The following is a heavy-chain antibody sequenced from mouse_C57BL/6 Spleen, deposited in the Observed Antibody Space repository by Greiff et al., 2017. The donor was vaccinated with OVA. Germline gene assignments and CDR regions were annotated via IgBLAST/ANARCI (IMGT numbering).Heavy chain of an antibody. V-gene: IGHV2-4*01. Sequence: QVQLKESGPGLVQPSQSLSITCTVSGFSLTSYGVHWVRQPPGKGLEWLGVIWSGGSTDYNAAFISRLSISKDNSKSQVFFKMNSLQADDTAIYYCAKGDGYGGYFDYWGQGTTLTVSS. J-gene: IGHJ2*01. CDR2: IWSGGST. CDR3: AKGDGYGGYFDY. CDR1: GFSLTSYG. D-gene: IGHD1-1*01.